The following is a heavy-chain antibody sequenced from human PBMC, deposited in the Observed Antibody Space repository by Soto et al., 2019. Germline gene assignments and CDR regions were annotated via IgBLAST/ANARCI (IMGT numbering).Heavy chain of an antibody. Sequence: RGPPRLSRSASGFTFSSYDMHWVRQGPGKGLEWVSAIGTAGDTNYAGSVKGRFTISRENAKNSLYLQMNSLRAGDTAIYFCARAIGPTLFDYWGQGTLVTVSS. J-gene: IGHJ4*02. D-gene: IGHD3-22*01. CDR3: ARAIGPTLFDY. CDR2: IGTAGDT. V-gene: IGHV3-13*04. CDR1: GFTFSSYD.